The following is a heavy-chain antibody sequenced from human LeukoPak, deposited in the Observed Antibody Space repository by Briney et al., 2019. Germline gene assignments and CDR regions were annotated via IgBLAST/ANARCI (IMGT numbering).Heavy chain of an antibody. CDR3: ASNLGGSYYDFWSGYDTGYYYGMDV. J-gene: IGHJ6*02. D-gene: IGHD3-3*01. Sequence: ASVKVSCKASGYTFTSYYMHWVRQPPGQGLEWMGIINPSGGSTSYAQKFQGRVTITADESTSTAYMELSSLRSEDTAVYYCASNLGGSYYDFWSGYDTGYYYGMDVWGQGTTVTVSS. CDR1: GYTFTSYY. V-gene: IGHV1-46*01. CDR2: INPSGGST.